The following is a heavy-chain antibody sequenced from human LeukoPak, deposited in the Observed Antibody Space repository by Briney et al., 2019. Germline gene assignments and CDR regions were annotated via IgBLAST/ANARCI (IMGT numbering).Heavy chain of an antibody. D-gene: IGHD1-14*01. CDR2: INSRSSYI. J-gene: IGHJ6*03. CDR1: GFTFSYYS. V-gene: IGHV3-21*01. CDR3: VRSRTPTGYMDV. Sequence: GGSLRLSCAASGFTFSYYSMSWVHQGPGKGLEWVSYINSRSSYIYYGDSVKGRFTISRDNAKSSLYLQMNSLRAEDTAVYYCVRSRTPTGYMDVWGKGTTVTVSS.